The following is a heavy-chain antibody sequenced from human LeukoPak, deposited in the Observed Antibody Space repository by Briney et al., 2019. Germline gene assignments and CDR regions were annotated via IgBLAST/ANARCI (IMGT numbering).Heavy chain of an antibody. D-gene: IGHD2/OR15-2a*01. CDR1: GGSISSSSYY. V-gene: IGHV4-39*01. Sequence: KPSETLSLTCTVSGGSISSSSYYWGWIRQPPGKGLEWIGSIYYSGSTYYNPSLKSRVTISVDTSKNQFSLKLSSVTAADTAVYYCARLTLSGVSADYWGQGTLVTVSS. J-gene: IGHJ4*02. CDR2: IYYSGST. CDR3: ARLTLSGVSADY.